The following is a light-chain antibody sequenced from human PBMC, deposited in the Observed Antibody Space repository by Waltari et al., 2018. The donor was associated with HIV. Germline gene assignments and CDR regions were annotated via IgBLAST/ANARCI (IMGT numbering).Light chain of an antibody. CDR2: EDN. CDR1: DLWVKD. CDR3: QAWDRNTVV. J-gene: IGLJ3*02. V-gene: IGLV3-1*01. Sequence: SYDLTQSPSVSVSPGQTARLTCSGEDLWVKDVCWYHQKSGQSPVLVMYEDNKRPSGIPERFSGSKSGNTATLTISGTQAMDEADYYCQAWDRNTVVFGGGTKLTVL.